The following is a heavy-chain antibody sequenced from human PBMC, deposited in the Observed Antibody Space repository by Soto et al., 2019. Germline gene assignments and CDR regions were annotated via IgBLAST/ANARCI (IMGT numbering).Heavy chain of an antibody. V-gene: IGHV3-9*01. D-gene: IGHD6-19*01. Sequence: SLRLSCAASGCTFDDYAMHWVRQAPGKGLEWVSGISWNSGSIGYADSVKGRFTISRDNAKNSLYLQMNSLRAEDTALYYCAKIAVAGTSDAFDIWGQGTMVTVSS. CDR2: ISWNSGSI. CDR1: GCTFDDYA. J-gene: IGHJ3*02. CDR3: AKIAVAGTSDAFDI.